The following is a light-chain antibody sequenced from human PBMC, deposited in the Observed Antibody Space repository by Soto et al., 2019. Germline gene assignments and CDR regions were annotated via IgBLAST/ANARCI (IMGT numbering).Light chain of an antibody. CDR3: HQYGSSPPYT. V-gene: IGKV3-20*01. J-gene: IGKJ2*01. CDR2: GSS. CDR1: QSINNNY. Sequence: EVVLPQSPGTLSLSPGERATLSCRGSQSINNNYLAWYQQRPGQAPRLLIYGSSDRATGIPERFSGSGSGTDFTLTISSLEPEDFAVYYCHQYGSSPPYTCGQGTKLE.